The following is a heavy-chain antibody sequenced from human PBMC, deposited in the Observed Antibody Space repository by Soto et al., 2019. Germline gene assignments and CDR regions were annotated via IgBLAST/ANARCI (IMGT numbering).Heavy chain of an antibody. D-gene: IGHD2-2*01. Sequence: SVKVSCKASGYTLTGYYIHWVREAPGQGLEWMGWINPQTGGTSYAQKFQGRVTLSRDTSINTAYLELSRLRFGDAAVYFCARERYQVISDGMDVWGQGTKVTVYS. V-gene: IGHV1-2*02. CDR3: ARERYQVISDGMDV. J-gene: IGHJ6*02. CDR1: GYTLTGYY. CDR2: INPQTGGT.